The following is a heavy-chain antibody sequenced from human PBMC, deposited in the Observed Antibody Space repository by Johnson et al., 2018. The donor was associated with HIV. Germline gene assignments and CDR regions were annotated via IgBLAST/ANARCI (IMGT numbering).Heavy chain of an antibody. D-gene: IGHD6-13*01. CDR2: ISYDGSKK. J-gene: IGHJ3*02. CDR1: GFSLNSYD. CDR3: ARDPAAAALRAFDI. Sequence: QVQLVESGGGVVQPGGSLRLSCAASGFSLNSYDMHWVRQAPGKGLEWGTMISYDGSKKYYADSVKGRLTISRDNSKNTLYLQMNSLRVEDTAMYYCARDPAAAALRAFDIWGQGTMVTVSS. V-gene: IGHV3-30*04.